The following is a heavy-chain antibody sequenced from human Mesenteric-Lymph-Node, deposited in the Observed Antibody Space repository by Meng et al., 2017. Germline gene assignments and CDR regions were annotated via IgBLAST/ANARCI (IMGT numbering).Heavy chain of an antibody. V-gene: IGHV4-30-4*01. J-gene: IGHJ1*01. CDR3: LRGSGGSV. CDR1: GGPIGSGDSY. CDR2: IYYRGST. D-gene: IGHD3-10*01. Sequence: LEESGPGRVKPLRPLSLTCPVSGGPIGSGDSYWSWIRQPPGKGLEWIGYIYYRGSTYYNPSLRSRITISVDTSKNQFSLKLTSVTAADTAVYHCLRGSGGSVWGQGTLVTVSS.